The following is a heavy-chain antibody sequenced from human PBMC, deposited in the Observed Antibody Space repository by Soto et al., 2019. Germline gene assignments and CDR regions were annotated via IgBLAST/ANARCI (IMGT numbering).Heavy chain of an antibody. Sequence: QGQLLQSGDEVKKPGASVRVSCRASGYDFTSYGISWVRQAPGQGLEWVSWISAYNGKRYTAQKFQGRVTMTLDTSTDTAHMELGALTSADTAVYYWARGRIVASIHDAFEIWGQGTMVAVSS. CDR3: ARGRIVASIHDAFEI. CDR2: ISAYNGKR. D-gene: IGHD2-21*01. CDR1: GYDFTSYG. V-gene: IGHV1-18*01. J-gene: IGHJ3*02.